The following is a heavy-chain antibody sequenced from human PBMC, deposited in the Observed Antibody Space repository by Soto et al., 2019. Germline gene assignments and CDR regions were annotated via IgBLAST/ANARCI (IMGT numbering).Heavy chain of an antibody. J-gene: IGHJ3*02. D-gene: IGHD1-26*01. V-gene: IGHV3-30*03. Sequence: QVQLVESGGGVVQPGRSLRLSCAASGFTFSIYGMHWVRHAPGKGLEWVAMISFDGSDKYYTDSVKGRFHISRDSSKNTMYLQMDSLRVEDTAVYYCARDRRLYYSDAFDIWGQGTTVTVSS. CDR3: ARDRRLYYSDAFDI. CDR1: GFTFSIYG. CDR2: ISFDGSDK.